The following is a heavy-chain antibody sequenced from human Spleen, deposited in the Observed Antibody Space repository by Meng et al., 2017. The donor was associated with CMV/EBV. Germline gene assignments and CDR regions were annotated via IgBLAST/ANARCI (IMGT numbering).Heavy chain of an antibody. J-gene: IGHJ4*02. CDR3: TRVYDSSGYYYLRRGFDS. CDR2: QNHSGST. V-gene: IGHV4-34*01. CDR1: AFSEYY. Sequence: AFSEYYWTWIRQPPGKGLEWIGEQNHSGSTNYIPSLKSRVTISVDKSKNQFSLRMSSVTAADTAGYYCTRVYDSSGYYYLRRGFDSWGQGTLVTVSS. D-gene: IGHD3-22*01.